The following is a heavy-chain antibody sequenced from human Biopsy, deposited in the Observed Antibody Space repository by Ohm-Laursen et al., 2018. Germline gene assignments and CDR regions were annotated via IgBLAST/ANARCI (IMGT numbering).Heavy chain of an antibody. D-gene: IGHD3-16*01. V-gene: IGHV3-74*03. CDR2: INSNGRST. CDR3: ARDLTWGSYFDS. J-gene: IGHJ4*02. CDR1: GFTFSTYW. Sequence: SLRLSCAATGFTFSTYWMQWVRQAPGKGLVWVSRINSNGRSTAYADSVKGRFTISRDNSKNSLYLQMNSLRAEDTAVYYCARDLTWGSYFDSWGQGSLVTVSS.